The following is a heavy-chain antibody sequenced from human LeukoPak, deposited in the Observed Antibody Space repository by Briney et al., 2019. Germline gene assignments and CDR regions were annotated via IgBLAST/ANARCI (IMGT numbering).Heavy chain of an antibody. CDR2: IYSGGST. D-gene: IGHD2-15*01. Sequence: GGSLRLSCAASRFTVSSNYMTWVRQAAGKGLEWVSVIYSGGSTYYADSVKGRFTISRDNSKNTLYLQMNSLRAEDTAVYYCAKDFGDYCSGGSCSQPNYWGQGTLVTVSS. CDR1: RFTVSSNY. CDR3: AKDFGDYCSGGSCSQPNY. V-gene: IGHV3-66*01. J-gene: IGHJ4*02.